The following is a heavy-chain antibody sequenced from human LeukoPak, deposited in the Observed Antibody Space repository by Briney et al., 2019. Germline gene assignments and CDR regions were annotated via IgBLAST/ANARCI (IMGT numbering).Heavy chain of an antibody. Sequence: ASVKVSCKASGYTFTSYGISWVRQAPGQGLEWMGWISAYNGNTNYAQKLQGRVTMTTDTSTSTAYMELRSLRSDDTAVYYCARVAWPGYYGSGSYSSFDYWGQGTLVTVSS. D-gene: IGHD3-10*01. CDR2: ISAYNGNT. CDR3: ARVAWPGYYGSGSYSSFDY. V-gene: IGHV1-18*01. J-gene: IGHJ4*02. CDR1: GYTFTSYG.